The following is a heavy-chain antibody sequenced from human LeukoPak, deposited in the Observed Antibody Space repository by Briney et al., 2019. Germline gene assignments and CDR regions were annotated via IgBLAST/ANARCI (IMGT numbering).Heavy chain of an antibody. CDR3: AKDMTPFFYGSGRDYFDY. V-gene: IGHV3-30*02. J-gene: IGHJ4*02. CDR1: GFTFSIYG. CDR2: IRYDGSNK. D-gene: IGHD3-10*01. Sequence: GGSLRLSCAASGFTFSIYGMHWVRQAPGKGLEWVAFIRYDGSNKYYADSVKGRFTISRDNSKNTLYLQMNSLRAEDTAVYYCAKDMTPFFYGSGRDYFDYWGQGTLVTVSS.